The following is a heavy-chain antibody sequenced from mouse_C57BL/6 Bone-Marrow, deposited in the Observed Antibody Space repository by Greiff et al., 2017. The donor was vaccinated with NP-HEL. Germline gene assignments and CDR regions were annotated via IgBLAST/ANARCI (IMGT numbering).Heavy chain of an antibody. CDR2: IYPGSGNT. J-gene: IGHJ1*03. V-gene: IGHV1-76*01. CDR1: GYTFTDYY. Sequence: QVQLQQSGAELVRPGASVKLSCKASGYTFTDYYINWVKQRPGQGLEWIARIYPGSGNTYYNEKFKGKATLTAEKSSSTAYMQLSSLTSEDSAVYFCARDEGWYFDVWGTGTTVTVSS. CDR3: ARDEGWYFDV.